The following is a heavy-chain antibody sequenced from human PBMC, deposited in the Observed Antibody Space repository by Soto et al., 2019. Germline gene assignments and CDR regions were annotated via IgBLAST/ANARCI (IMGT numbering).Heavy chain of an antibody. V-gene: IGHV1-8*01. CDR3: ARDMPGSGRVDAFEI. Sequence: QVQLVQSGAEVEKPGASVKVSCKTSGYTFTNYDINWVRQATGQGLEWMGWMNPNSGNTGYSQRFQGRVTMTRDTSMSTAYMELRSLTAEDTAVYYCARDMPGSGRVDAFEIWGQGTVVTVSS. CDR1: GYTFTNYD. D-gene: IGHD3-10*01. J-gene: IGHJ3*02. CDR2: MNPNSGNT.